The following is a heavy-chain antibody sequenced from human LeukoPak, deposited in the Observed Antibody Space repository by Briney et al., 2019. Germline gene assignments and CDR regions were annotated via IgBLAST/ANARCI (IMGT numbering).Heavy chain of an antibody. CDR1: GGSISSSSYY. D-gene: IGHD3-10*01. J-gene: IGHJ4*02. CDR2: IYYSGST. V-gene: IGHV4-39*01. CDR3: ARQETMVRGVIIPYYFDY. Sequence: PSETLSLTCTVSGGSISSSSYYWGWIRRPPGKGLEWIGSIYYSGSTYYNPSLKSRVTISVDTSKNQFSLKLSSVTAADTAVYYCARQETMVRGVIIPYYFDYWGQGTLVTVSS.